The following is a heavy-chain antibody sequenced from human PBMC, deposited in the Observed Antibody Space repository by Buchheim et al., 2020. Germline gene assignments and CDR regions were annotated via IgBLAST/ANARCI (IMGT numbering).Heavy chain of an antibody. CDR3: ARENRDGYRNGVDV. V-gene: IGHV4-39*07. CDR1: GGSISNSAYF. Sequence: QLQLQESGPGLVKPSETLSLTCTVSGGSISNSAYFWGWIRQPPGKGPEWIATIRYSGTTYFKPSLQNRVTISVDTCQTQFSLTLRSVTAADTALYYCARENRDGYRNGVDVWGQGTT. CDR2: IRYSGTT. D-gene: IGHD5-24*01. J-gene: IGHJ6*02.